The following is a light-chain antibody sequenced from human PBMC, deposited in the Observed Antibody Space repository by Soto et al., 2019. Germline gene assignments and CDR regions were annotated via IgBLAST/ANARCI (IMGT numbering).Light chain of an antibody. J-gene: IGLJ2*01. CDR1: SSDVGSYNL. Sequence: QSALTQPASVSGSPGQSITISCTGTSSDVGSYNLVSWYQQHPGKAPKLMSYEGSKRPSGVSNRFSGSKSGNTASLTISGLQAEDEADYYCCSYAGTNTVHVVFGGGTKLTVL. V-gene: IGLV2-23*03. CDR2: EGS. CDR3: CSYAGTNTVHVV.